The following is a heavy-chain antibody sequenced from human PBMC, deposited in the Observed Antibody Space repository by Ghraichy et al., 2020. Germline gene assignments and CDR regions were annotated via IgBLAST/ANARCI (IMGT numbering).Heavy chain of an antibody. V-gene: IGHV1-69*04. Sequence: SVKVSCKASGGTFSSYAISWVRQAPGQGLEWMGRIIPSLDIVNYAQNFQGRVTITADKSTSTAYMELSSLRSEDSAIYYCARTVGDYGMDVWGQGTTVTVSS. CDR1: GGTFSSYA. J-gene: IGHJ6*02. D-gene: IGHD3-10*01. CDR2: IIPSLDIV. CDR3: ARTVGDYGMDV.